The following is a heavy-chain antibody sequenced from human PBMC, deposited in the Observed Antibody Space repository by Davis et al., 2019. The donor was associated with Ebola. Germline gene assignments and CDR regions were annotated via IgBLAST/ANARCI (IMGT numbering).Heavy chain of an antibody. CDR2: ISSDGSST. CDR1: GFTFSSYW. J-gene: IGHJ5*02. CDR3: ARRSSSSPGWFDP. Sequence: GESLKISCAASGFTFSSYWMHWVRQAPGKGLVWVSRISSDGSSTSYADSVKGRFIISRDNAKNSLYLQMNSLRAEDTAVYYCARRSSSSPGWFDPWGQGTLVTVSS. D-gene: IGHD6-6*01. V-gene: IGHV3-74*01.